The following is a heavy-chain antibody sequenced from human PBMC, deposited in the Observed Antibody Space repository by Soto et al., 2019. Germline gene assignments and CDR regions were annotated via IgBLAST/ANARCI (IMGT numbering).Heavy chain of an antibody. J-gene: IGHJ4*02. Sequence: QVQLQESGPGLVKPSDTLSLTCAVSGYSISSSNWWGWIRQPPGKGLEWSGYIYYSGTTYYNPSLKSRVTMSVGTSKNQVSLELSSVTAVDTAVYYCARREIQGPIDYWGQGTLVTVSS. CDR1: GYSISSSNW. D-gene: IGHD1-26*01. CDR2: IYYSGTT. V-gene: IGHV4-28*01. CDR3: ARREIQGPIDY.